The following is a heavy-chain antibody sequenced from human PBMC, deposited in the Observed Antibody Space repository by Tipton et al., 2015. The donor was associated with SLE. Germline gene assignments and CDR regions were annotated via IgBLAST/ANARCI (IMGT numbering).Heavy chain of an antibody. D-gene: IGHD1-26*01. CDR1: GGSISSSSYY. V-gene: IGHV4-39*07. CDR2: IYYSGST. Sequence: TLSLTCTVSGGSISSSSYYWGWIRQPPGKGLEWIGSIYYSGSTYYNPSLKSRVTISVDTSKNQFSLKLSSVTAADTAVYYCATRNVIVGATSWFDPWDHETLITVSS. CDR3: ATRNVIVGATSWFDP. J-gene: IGHJ5*02.